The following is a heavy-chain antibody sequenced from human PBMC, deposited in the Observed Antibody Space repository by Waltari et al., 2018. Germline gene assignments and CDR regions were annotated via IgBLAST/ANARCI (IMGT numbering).Heavy chain of an antibody. CDR3: ARGLYGMTTVTTRMPFDY. D-gene: IGHD4-17*01. V-gene: IGHV4-34*01. J-gene: IGHJ4*02. CDR2: INHSGIT. CDR1: GGSFGGYS. Sequence: QLQLQRLCAGLLKPSETLSLNCAVYGGSFGGYSCRWPRQPQGRGLEWNREINHSGITNYSPSLKSQVTISGDTSKTQFSLKLSSVTAADTAVYYCARGLYGMTTVTTRMPFDYWGQGTLVTVSS.